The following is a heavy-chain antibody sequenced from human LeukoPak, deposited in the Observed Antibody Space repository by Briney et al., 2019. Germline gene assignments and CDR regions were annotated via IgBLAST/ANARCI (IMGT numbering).Heavy chain of an antibody. CDR1: GFTFSSYE. J-gene: IGHJ4*02. D-gene: IGHD6-13*01. V-gene: IGHV3-48*03. CDR2: ISSSGSTI. Sequence: PGGSLRLSCAASGFTFSSYEMNWVRQAPGKGLEWVSYISSSGSTIYYADSVKGRFTISRDNAKNSLYLQMNSLRAEDTAVYYCARAWQLVLGYWGQGTLVTVSS. CDR3: ARAWQLVLGY.